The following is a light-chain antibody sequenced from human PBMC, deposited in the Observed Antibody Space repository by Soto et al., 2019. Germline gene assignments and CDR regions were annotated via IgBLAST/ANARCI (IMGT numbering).Light chain of an antibody. CDR1: SSDIGGYDY. CDR3: ISFTSSTTLV. CDR2: NVS. Sequence: QSALTQPASVSGSPGQSITISCTGTSSDIGGYDYVSWYQQHPGKAPKLMIHNVSNRPSGVANRFSGSKSGNTASVTISGHQAEDEAAYYCISFTSSTTLVFGGGTNLTVL. V-gene: IGLV2-14*01. J-gene: IGLJ2*01.